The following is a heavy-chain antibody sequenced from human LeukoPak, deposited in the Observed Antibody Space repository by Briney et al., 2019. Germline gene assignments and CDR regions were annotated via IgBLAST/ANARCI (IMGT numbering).Heavy chain of an antibody. D-gene: IGHD4-11*01. CDR1: GFTFGSHA. J-gene: IGHJ5*02. CDR2: ISGDGCAT. V-gene: IGHV3-23*01. Sequence: GASVRLSCAASGFTFGSHAMRWVRQPPTKGLDWVSAISGDGCATYYADSVKGRLTISRENSKHTLSLQMNGLRADDTAVYYCAREYSKYPSNCFDPWGQGTLVTVSS. CDR3: AREYSKYPSNCFDP.